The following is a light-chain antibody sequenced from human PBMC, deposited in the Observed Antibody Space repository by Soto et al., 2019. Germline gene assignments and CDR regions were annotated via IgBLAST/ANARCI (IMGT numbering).Light chain of an antibody. CDR1: SSDVGSYNL. CDR3: CSYAGSITWV. J-gene: IGLJ3*02. V-gene: IGLV2-23*01. Sequence: QSVLTQPASVSGSPGQSITISCTGTSSDVGSYNLVSWYQQHPGKAPKLMIYEGSKRPSGVSNRFSGSKSGNTASLTISGIQAEDEADYYCCSYAGSITWVFGGGTKLTVL. CDR2: EGS.